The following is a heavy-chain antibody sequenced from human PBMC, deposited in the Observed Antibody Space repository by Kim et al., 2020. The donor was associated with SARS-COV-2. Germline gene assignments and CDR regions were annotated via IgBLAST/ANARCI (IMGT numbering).Heavy chain of an antibody. CDR2: ISSSGSTI. Sequence: GGSLRLSCAASGFTFSSYEMNWVRQAPGKGLEWVSYISSSGSTIYYADSVKGRFTISRDNAKNSLYLQMNSLRAEDTAVYYCARDRTSRDAFDIWGQGTMVTVSS. CDR1: GFTFSSYE. CDR3: ARDRTSRDAFDI. D-gene: IGHD6-13*01. J-gene: IGHJ3*02. V-gene: IGHV3-48*03.